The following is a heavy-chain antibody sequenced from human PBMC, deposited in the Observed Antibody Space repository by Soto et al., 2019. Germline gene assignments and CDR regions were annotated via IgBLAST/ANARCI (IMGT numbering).Heavy chain of an antibody. CDR3: VDMRGQWLPRG. V-gene: IGHV4-39*01. J-gene: IGHJ4*02. CDR1: GGSIGGSDYY. Sequence: QLQLQESGPGLVQPSETLSLTCTVSGGSIGGSDYYWAWIRQPPGKGLEWIGTIYHTGTAYYNPSLQRRVILSVDTYKNQFSLNLFSASATDTATYYCVDMRGQWLPRGWGQGILVTVSS. D-gene: IGHD6-19*01. CDR2: IYHTGTA.